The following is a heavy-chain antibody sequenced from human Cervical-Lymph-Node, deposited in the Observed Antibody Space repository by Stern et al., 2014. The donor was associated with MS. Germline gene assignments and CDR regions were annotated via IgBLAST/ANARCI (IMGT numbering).Heavy chain of an antibody. J-gene: IGHJ4*02. CDR1: GYTFTGYY. V-gene: IGHV1-2*04. CDR2: INPNSGGT. D-gene: IGHD2-15*01. Sequence: VQLVESGAEVKKPGASVKVSCKASGYTFTGYYMPWVRQAPGQGLEWMGWINPNSGGTNYAQKFQGWVTMTRDTSISTAYMELSRLRSDDTAVYYCARGDCSGGSCLAHFDYWGQGTLVTVSS. CDR3: ARGDCSGGSCLAHFDY.